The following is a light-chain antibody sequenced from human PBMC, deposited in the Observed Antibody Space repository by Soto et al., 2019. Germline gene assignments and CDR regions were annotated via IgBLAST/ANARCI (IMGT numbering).Light chain of an antibody. CDR3: QHYNSYLET. CDR1: EFIRKW. J-gene: IGKJ1*01. Sequence: DIQITQSRSTLSASVGDRVTITCRASEFIRKWLAWYQQKPGTAPKLLIYQASSLESGVPSRFSGSGSGTELTLTITSLQPDDFATYYCQHYNSYLETFGQGTKVEIK. V-gene: IGKV1-5*03. CDR2: QAS.